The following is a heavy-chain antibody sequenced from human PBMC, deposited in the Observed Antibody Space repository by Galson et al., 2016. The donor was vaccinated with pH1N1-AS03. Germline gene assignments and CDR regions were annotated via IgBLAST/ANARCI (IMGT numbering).Heavy chain of an antibody. CDR2: IFSDGST. Sequence: SLRLSCAASGFTVSNYFMDWVRQVPGKRLEWVSVIFSDGSTKYADSVNGRFTMSRDNSRNTVYLHMDNLRVEDTVLYYCARDLMDWGQGTRVIVSS. V-gene: IGHV3-66*01. J-gene: IGHJ4*02. CDR1: GFTVSNYF. CDR3: ARDLMD.